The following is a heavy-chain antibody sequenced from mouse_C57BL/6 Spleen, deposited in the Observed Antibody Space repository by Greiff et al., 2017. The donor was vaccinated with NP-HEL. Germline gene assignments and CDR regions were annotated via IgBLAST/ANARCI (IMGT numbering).Heavy chain of an antibody. Sequence: DVKLVESGGGLVKPGGSLKLSCAASGFTFSSYTMSWVRQTPEKRLEWVATISGGGGNTYYPDSVKGRFTISRDNAKNTLYLQMSSLRSEDTALYYCARRVITTVVDDWYFDVWGTGTTVTVSS. V-gene: IGHV5-9*01. CDR2: ISGGGGNT. CDR3: ARRVITTVVDDWYFDV. J-gene: IGHJ1*03. CDR1: GFTFSSYT. D-gene: IGHD1-1*01.